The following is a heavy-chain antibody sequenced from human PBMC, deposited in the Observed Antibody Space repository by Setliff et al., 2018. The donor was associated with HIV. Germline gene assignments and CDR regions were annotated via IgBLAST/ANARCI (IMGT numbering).Heavy chain of an antibody. CDR3: ARPYRGYCTNAGCSDHFFDM. CDR1: RYIFTNYW. CDR2: IYPADSDA. V-gene: IGHV5-51*01. Sequence: PGESLKISCKGSRYIFTNYWIGWVRQMPGKGLEWMGIIYPADSDASYSPSFQGQITISGDKSISTAYLQWSSLKASDTGIYYCARPYRGYCTNAGCSDHFFDMWGQGTLVTVSS. D-gene: IGHD2-8*01. J-gene: IGHJ4*02.